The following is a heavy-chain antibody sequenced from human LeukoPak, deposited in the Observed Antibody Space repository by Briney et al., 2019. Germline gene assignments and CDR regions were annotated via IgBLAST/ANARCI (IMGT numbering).Heavy chain of an antibody. V-gene: IGHV3-15*07. CDR2: IKSKTDGGTT. J-gene: IGHJ4*02. Sequence: GGSLRLSCAASGFTFSNAWMNWVRQAPGKGLEWVGRIKSKTDGGTTDYAAPVKGRFTISRDDSKNTLYLQMNSLKTEDTAVYYCTISPDGYGGKDFDYWGQGTLVTVSS. CDR3: TISPDGYGGKDFDY. D-gene: IGHD4-23*01. CDR1: GFTFSNAW.